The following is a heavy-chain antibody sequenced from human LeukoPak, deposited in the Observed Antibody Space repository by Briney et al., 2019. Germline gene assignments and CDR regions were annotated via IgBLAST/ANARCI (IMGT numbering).Heavy chain of an antibody. D-gene: IGHD1-26*01. J-gene: IGHJ2*01. Sequence: SETLSLTCTVSGGSISCYYWSWIRQPPGKGLEWIGYIYYSGSTNYNPSLKSRVTISVDTSKNQFSLKLSSVTAADTAVYYCAAARTSGSHFDLWGRGTLVTVSS. CDR3: AAARTSGSHFDL. V-gene: IGHV4-59*01. CDR2: IYYSGST. CDR1: GGSISCYY.